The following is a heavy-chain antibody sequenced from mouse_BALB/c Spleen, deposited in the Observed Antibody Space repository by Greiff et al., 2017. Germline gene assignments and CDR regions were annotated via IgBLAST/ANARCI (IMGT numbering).Heavy chain of an antibody. CDR1: GFTFSSFG. Sequence: EVKLEESGGGLVQPGGSRKLSCAASGFTFSSFGMHWVRQAPEKGLEWVAYISSGSSTNYYADTVKGRFTISRDNPKNTLFLQMTSLRSEDTAMYYCARGDYGNYGAMDYWGQGTSVTVSS. D-gene: IGHD2-1*01. V-gene: IGHV5-17*02. CDR2: ISSGSSTN. J-gene: IGHJ4*01. CDR3: ARGDYGNYGAMDY.